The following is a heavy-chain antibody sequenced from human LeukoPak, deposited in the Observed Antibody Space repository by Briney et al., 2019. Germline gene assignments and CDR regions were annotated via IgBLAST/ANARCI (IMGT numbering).Heavy chain of an antibody. CDR2: VYYSGST. V-gene: IGHV4-59*01. D-gene: IGHD3-22*01. J-gene: IGHJ3*02. CDR1: GGSISNYY. CDR3: ACRSDYYDSSGYYYVSHAFDI. Sequence: SETPSLTCTVSGGSISNYYWSWIRQPPGKGLDWIGYVYYSGSTNYNPALKSRVTISVDTSRSQFSLKLSSVTAADTAVYYCACRSDYYDSSGYYYVSHAFDIWGQGTMVTVSS.